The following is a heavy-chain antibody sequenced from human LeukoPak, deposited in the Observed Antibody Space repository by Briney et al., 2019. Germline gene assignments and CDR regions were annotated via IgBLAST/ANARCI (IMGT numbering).Heavy chain of an antibody. CDR2: MYYSGST. Sequence: SETLSLTCTVSGGSISSYYWSWIRQPPGKGLEWIGHMYYSGSTNYNPSLKSRVTISEDTSKNQFSLKLTSVTAADTAVYYCARGVGSGYTDEWGQGTLVTVSS. CDR1: GGSISSYY. D-gene: IGHD3-22*01. CDR3: ARGVGSGYTDE. J-gene: IGHJ4*02. V-gene: IGHV4-59*01.